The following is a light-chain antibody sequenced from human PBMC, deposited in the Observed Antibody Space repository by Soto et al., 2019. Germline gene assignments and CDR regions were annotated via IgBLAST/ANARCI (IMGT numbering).Light chain of an antibody. CDR2: EVR. Sequence: QSALTQPASVSGSPGQSITISCTGTSSDVGNYNFVSWYQQHPDKPPKLILYEVRNRPSGVSNRFSGSKSGNTASLTISGLQAEDEADYYCSSYTSTSTPVVFGGGTKLAVL. V-gene: IGLV2-14*01. CDR3: SSYTSTSTPVV. CDR1: SSDVGNYNF. J-gene: IGLJ2*01.